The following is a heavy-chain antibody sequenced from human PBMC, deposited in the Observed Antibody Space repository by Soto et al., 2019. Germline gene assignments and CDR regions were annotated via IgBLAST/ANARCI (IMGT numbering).Heavy chain of an antibody. CDR3: ARAMYFYGNSGFAY. D-gene: IGHD3-22*01. Sequence: QVRLEQSGPEVKKTGASVKVSCKASGYTFTSYGISWVRQAPGQGLEWMGWINIYSGDANYAQRFQARGTMTSQTCTNAVYMEMRSLRSDDTAVYYCARAMYFYGNSGFAYWGQGALVTVSS. J-gene: IGHJ4*02. CDR1: GYTFTSYG. CDR2: INIYSGDA. V-gene: IGHV1-18*01.